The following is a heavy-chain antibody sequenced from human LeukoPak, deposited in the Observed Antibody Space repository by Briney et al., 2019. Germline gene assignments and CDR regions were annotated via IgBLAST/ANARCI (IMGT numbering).Heavy chain of an antibody. CDR1: GGSISSYY. CDR2: IYYSGST. V-gene: IGHV4-59*01. D-gene: IGHD3-22*01. Sequence: SETLSLTCTVSGGSISSYYWSWIRQPPGKGLEWIGYIYYSGSTNYNPSLKSRVTISVDTSKNQFSLKLSSVTAADTAEYYCARLWYYYDSSGYYGEFDYWGQGTLVTVSS. CDR3: ARLWYYYDSSGYYGEFDY. J-gene: IGHJ4*02.